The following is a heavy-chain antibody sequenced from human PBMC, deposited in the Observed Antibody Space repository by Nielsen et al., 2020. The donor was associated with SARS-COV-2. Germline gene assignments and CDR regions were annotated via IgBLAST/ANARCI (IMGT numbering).Heavy chain of an antibody. D-gene: IGHD2-2*01. CDR2: ISGSGGST. CDR3: ARDDGIGYCSSTSCRPGVYYYYYGMDV. Sequence: WLRQPPGKGLEWVSAISGSGGSTYYAASVKGRFTISRDNSKNTLYLQMNSLRAEDTAVYYCARDDGIGYCSSTSCRPGVYYYYYGMDVWGQGTTVTVSS. V-gene: IGHV3-23*01. J-gene: IGHJ6*02.